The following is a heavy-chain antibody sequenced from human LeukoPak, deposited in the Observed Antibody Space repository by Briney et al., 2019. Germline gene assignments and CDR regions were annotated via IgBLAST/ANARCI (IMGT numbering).Heavy chain of an antibody. CDR2: ISSSSSTI. J-gene: IGHJ4*02. CDR1: GFTFSTYS. CDR3: AKGGYSYGGSSDY. D-gene: IGHD5-18*01. V-gene: IGHV3-48*01. Sequence: PGGSLRLSCAASGFTFSTYSMNWVRQAPGKGLEWVSYISSSSSTIYYADSVKGRFTISRDKAKNSLYLQMNSLRAEDTAVYYCAKGGYSYGGSSDYWGQGTLVTVSS.